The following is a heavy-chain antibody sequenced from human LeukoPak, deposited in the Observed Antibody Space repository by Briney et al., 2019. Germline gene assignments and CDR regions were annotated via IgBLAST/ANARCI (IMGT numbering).Heavy chain of an antibody. D-gene: IGHD4-17*01. J-gene: IGHJ4*02. V-gene: IGHV3-7*01. CDR2: IKEDGSEK. Sequence: SGGSLRLSCAASGFAFSTYWMSWVRQAPGKGLEWVANIKEDGSEKNYVDSVKGRFTISRDNTKNSVYLQMNSLRGEDTAVYYCAKDSMWSTVTHGLDHWGKGTLVAVSS. CDR1: GFAFSTYW. CDR3: AKDSMWSTVTHGLDH.